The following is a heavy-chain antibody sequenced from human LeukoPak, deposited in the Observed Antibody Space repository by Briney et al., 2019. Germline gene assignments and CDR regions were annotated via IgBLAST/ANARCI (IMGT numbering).Heavy chain of an antibody. D-gene: IGHD6-13*01. CDR1: GYTFTSYY. CDR2: INPSGGST. Sequence: ASVKVSCKASGYTFTSYYMHWVRQAPGQGLEWKGIINPSGGSTSYAQKFQGRVTMTRDTSTSTVYMELSSLRSEDTAVYYCARTLHAAAGGKLYFDYWGQGTLVTVSS. J-gene: IGHJ4*02. CDR3: ARTLHAAAGGKLYFDY. V-gene: IGHV1-46*03.